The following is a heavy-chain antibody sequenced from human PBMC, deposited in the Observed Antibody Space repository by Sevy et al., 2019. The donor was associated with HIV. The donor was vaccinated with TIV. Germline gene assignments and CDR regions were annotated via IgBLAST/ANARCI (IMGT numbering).Heavy chain of an antibody. CDR3: AKDRWDTTSPSRALHF. Sequence: GGSLRLSCAASGFTLSNCNMNWVRQAPGKGLEWISYIRSGDDTIYYAQSVKGRFTFSRDNAKNSLYLQMDSLTDEDTAVYYCAKDRWDTTSPSRALHFWGQGTLVTVSS. CDR2: IRSGDDTI. V-gene: IGHV3-48*02. CDR1: GFTLSNCN. J-gene: IGHJ4*02. D-gene: IGHD1-26*01.